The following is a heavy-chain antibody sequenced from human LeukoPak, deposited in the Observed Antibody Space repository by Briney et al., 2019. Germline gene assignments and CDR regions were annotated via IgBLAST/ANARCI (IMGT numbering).Heavy chain of an antibody. CDR1: GFTISSYR. Sequence: PGGSLRLSCAASGFTISSYRMNWVRQAPGKGLEWVSSISSSSSYIYCADSVKGRFTISRDNAKNSLYLQMNSLRAEDTAVYYCASWLRGQSYYYYGMDVWGQGTTVTVSS. D-gene: IGHD3-10*01. V-gene: IGHV3-21*01. CDR2: ISSSSSYI. J-gene: IGHJ6*02. CDR3: ASWLRGQSYYYYGMDV.